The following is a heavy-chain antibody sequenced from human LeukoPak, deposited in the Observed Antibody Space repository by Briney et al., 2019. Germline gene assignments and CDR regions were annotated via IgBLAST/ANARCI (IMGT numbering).Heavy chain of an antibody. CDR3: ARHQSGDYSYYYYYGTDV. CDR2: IYYSGST. Sequence: PSETLSLTCTVSGGSMSTYYWSWIRQPPGKGLEWIGYIYYSGSTNYNPSLKSRVTISVDTSKNQFSLKLSSVTAADTAVYYCARHQSGDYSYYYYYGTDVWGQGTTVTVSS. J-gene: IGHJ6*02. CDR1: GGSMSTYY. V-gene: IGHV4-59*08. D-gene: IGHD4-17*01.